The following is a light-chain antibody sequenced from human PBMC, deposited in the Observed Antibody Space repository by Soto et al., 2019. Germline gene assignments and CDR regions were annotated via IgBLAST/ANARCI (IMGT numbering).Light chain of an antibody. CDR3: QQYHSYPVT. Sequence: DIQMTQSPSSLSASVGDTVTITCRASQRISNFLAWLQQKPGKAPKSLIYGASSLQSGVPSKFSGSGSDTGFTLTISSLQPEDSAIYFCQQYHSYPVTFGGGTKVEIK. CDR1: QRISNF. V-gene: IGKV1-16*02. J-gene: IGKJ4*01. CDR2: GAS.